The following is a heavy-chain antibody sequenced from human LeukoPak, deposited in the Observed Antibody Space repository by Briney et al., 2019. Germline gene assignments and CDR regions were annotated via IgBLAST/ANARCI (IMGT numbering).Heavy chain of an antibody. D-gene: IGHD6-13*01. Sequence: PGGSLRLSCAASGFTFSSYAMSWVRQAPGKGLVWVSAISGSGGSTYYADSVKGRFTISRDNSKNTLYLQMNSLRAEDTAVYYCAKTGYPSLHPEAAPKLDYFDYWGQGTLVTVSS. CDR3: AKTGYPSLHPEAAPKLDYFDY. V-gene: IGHV3-23*01. CDR1: GFTFSSYA. J-gene: IGHJ4*02. CDR2: ISGSGGST.